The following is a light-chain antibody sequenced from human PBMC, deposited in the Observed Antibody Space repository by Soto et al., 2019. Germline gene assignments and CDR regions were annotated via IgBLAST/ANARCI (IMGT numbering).Light chain of an antibody. J-gene: IGKJ1*01. CDR3: QQYNTWPWT. CDR1: QSVRSTY. V-gene: IGKV3-15*01. Sequence: EIVLTQSPGTLSLSPGERATLSCRATQSVRSTYLAWYQQKPGQAPRLLIYGASERVKGIPARFSGSGSGTEFTLSISSLQSDDFAIYYCQQYNTWPWTFGQGTKVEIK. CDR2: GAS.